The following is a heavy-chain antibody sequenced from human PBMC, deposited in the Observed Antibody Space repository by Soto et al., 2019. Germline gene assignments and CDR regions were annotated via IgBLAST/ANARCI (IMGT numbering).Heavy chain of an antibody. J-gene: IGHJ4*02. Sequence: QVQLQESGPGLVKPSQTLSLTCTVSGGSISSGGYYWSWIRQHPGKGLEWIGYIYYSGSTYYNPSLRSRVTISVDTSKNQFALKLSSVTAAATAVYYCARERVSYGFDYWGQGTLVTVSS. CDR2: IYYSGST. CDR1: GGSISSGGYY. D-gene: IGHD5-18*01. V-gene: IGHV4-31*03. CDR3: ARERVSYGFDY.